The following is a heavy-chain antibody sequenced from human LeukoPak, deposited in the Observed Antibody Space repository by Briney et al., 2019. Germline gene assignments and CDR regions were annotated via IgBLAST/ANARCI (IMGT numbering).Heavy chain of an antibody. V-gene: IGHV4-39*01. J-gene: IGHJ3*01. CDR1: GGSMTSSSYY. Sequence: SETLSLTCTVSGGSMTSSSYYWGWIRQPPGKGLEWIGSIYDSGSTYTYYNPSLKSRVTMPVDASKSQFYLKLSSVTAADTAVYYCATVLRVGTSTASPASPDAFDVWGQGTMVAVSS. D-gene: IGHD1-26*01. CDR2: IYDSGSTYT. CDR3: ATVLRVGTSTASPASPDAFDV.